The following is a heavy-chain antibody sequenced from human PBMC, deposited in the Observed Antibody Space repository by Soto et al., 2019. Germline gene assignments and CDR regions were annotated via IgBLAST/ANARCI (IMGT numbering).Heavy chain of an antibody. CDR3: ARGLPGRSSSWYHY. D-gene: IGHD6-13*01. CDR2: INHIGST. V-gene: IGHV4-34*01. J-gene: IGHJ4*02. Sequence: PSETLSLTCAVYGGSFSCYYWSWIRQPPGKGLEWIGEINHIGSTNYNASLKSRVTISVDTSKNQFSLRLSSVTAADTAVYYCARGLPGRSSSWYHYWGQGTLVTVS. CDR1: GGSFSCYY.